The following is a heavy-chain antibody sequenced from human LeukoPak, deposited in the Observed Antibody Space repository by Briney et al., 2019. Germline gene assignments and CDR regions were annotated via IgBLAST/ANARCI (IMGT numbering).Heavy chain of an antibody. D-gene: IGHD4-23*01. CDR2: ISGSGSTV. Sequence: PGGSLRLSCAASGFTFSSYAMSWVRQVPGKGLEWVSYISGSGSTVYYAASVRGRFTISRDNAKNSLSLQMNSLRAEDTAVYYCARDRGNSDPGDWFDSWGQGTLVTVSS. J-gene: IGHJ5*01. V-gene: IGHV3-48*04. CDR3: ARDRGNSDPGDWFDS. CDR1: GFTFSSYA.